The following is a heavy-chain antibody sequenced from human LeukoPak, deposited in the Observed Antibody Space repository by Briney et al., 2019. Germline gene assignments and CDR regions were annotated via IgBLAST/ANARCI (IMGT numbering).Heavy chain of an antibody. Sequence: SETLSLTCTVSGYSISSGYYWGWIRQPPGKGLEWIGSIYHSGSTYYNPSLKSRVTISVDTSKNQFSLKLSSVTAADTAVYYCAISPDSDYYYMDVWGKGTTVTVSS. D-gene: IGHD3-22*01. CDR1: GYSISSGYY. CDR3: AISPDSDYYYMDV. V-gene: IGHV4-38-2*02. J-gene: IGHJ6*03. CDR2: IYHSGST.